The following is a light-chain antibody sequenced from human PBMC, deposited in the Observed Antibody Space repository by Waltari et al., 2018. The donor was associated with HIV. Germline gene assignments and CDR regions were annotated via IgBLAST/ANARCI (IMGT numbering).Light chain of an antibody. Sequence: QCALTQPASVSDSPGHSIPLSFTRAIGHVCTYNHVSWYQPHPGKAPNLMIYEVNKRPSGFSNRFSGSKSGNTASLTISGLQAEDEAHYFCCSFTGDSTWVFGGGTKLTVL. J-gene: IGLJ3*02. CDR3: CSFTGDSTWV. CDR2: EVN. V-gene: IGLV2-23*02. CDR1: IGHVCTYNH.